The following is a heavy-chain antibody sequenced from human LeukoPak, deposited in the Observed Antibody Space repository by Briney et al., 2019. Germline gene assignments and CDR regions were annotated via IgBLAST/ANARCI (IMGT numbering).Heavy chain of an antibody. J-gene: IGHJ4*02. Sequence: GGSLRLSCAASGFTFSSYEMNWVRQAPGKGLEWVSYISSSGSTIYYADSVKGRFTISRDNAKNSLYLQMNSLRAEDTAVYYCARGAYDSSGYELDYWGQGTLVTVSS. CDR3: ARGAYDSSGYELDY. CDR1: GFTFSSYE. D-gene: IGHD3-22*01. V-gene: IGHV3-48*03. CDR2: ISSSGSTI.